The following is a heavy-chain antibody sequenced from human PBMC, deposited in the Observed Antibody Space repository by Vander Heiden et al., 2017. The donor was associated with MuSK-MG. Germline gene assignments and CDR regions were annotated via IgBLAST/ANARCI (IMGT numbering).Heavy chain of an antibody. D-gene: IGHD5-18*01. CDR1: GYPFTSYA. CDR2: INAGNGNT. J-gene: IGHJ4*02. Sequence: QVQLVQPGAEVKKPGASVKVSCTASGYPFTSYAMHWVRQAPGQRLEWMGWINAGNGNTKYSQKFQGRVTITRDTSASTAYMELSSLRSEDTAVYYCARYRIQLWAPFDYWGQGTLVTVSS. CDR3: ARYRIQLWAPFDY. V-gene: IGHV1-3*01.